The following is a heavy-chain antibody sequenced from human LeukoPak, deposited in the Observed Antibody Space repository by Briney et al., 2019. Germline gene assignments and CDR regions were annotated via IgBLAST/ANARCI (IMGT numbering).Heavy chain of an antibody. CDR2: ASHSSNT. V-gene: IGHV4-34*01. D-gene: IGHD1-1*01. CDR3: ARRRDWNDVLDY. CDR1: GGSFSGHY. J-gene: IGHJ4*02. Sequence: SETLSLTCAVYGGSFSGHYWSWIRQPPGKGLEWIGEASHSSNTNYSPPLKSRVSISVDTSKNQFSLRLSSVTAADTAVYYCARRRDWNDVLDYWGQGTLVTVSS.